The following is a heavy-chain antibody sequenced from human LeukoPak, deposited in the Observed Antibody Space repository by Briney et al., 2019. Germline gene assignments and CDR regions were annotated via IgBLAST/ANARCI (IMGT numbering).Heavy chain of an antibody. CDR1: GGSISSYY. D-gene: IGHD1-26*01. V-gene: IGHV4-59*08. Sequence: SETLSLTCTVSGGSISSYYWSWIRQPPGKGLEWIGYIYYSGSTNYNPSPKSRVTISVDTSKNQFSLRLSSVTAADTAVYYCARHLDSGSYLYGMDVWGQGTTVTVSS. CDR2: IYYSGST. CDR3: ARHLDSGSYLYGMDV. J-gene: IGHJ6*02.